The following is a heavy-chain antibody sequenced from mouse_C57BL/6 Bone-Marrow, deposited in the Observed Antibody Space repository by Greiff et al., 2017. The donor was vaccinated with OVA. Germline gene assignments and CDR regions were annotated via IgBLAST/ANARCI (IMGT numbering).Heavy chain of an antibody. V-gene: IGHV1-15*01. CDR1: GYTFTDYE. CDR2: IDPETGGT. D-gene: IGHD2-1*01. Sequence: QVHVKQSGAELVRPGASVTLSCKASGYTFTDYEMHWVKQTPVHGLEWIGAIDPETGGTAYNQKFKGKAILTADKSSSTAYMELRSLTSEDSAVYYCTREGIWYYAWFAYWGQGTLVTVSA. CDR3: TREGIWYYAWFAY. J-gene: IGHJ3*01.